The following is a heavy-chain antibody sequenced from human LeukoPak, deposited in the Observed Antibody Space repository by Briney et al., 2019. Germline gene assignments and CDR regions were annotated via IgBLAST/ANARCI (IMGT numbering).Heavy chain of an antibody. CDR2: ISSSGTTI. J-gene: IGHJ4*02. CDR1: GITVNNAW. V-gene: IGHV3-48*04. D-gene: IGHD3-16*01. Sequence: TGGSLRLSCAASGITVNNAWMNWVRQAPGKGPAWVSFISSSGTTIYYADSVKGRFTISRDNAKNSLYLQMNSLRAEDTAVYYCARDLGGGTGFDYWGQGTLVTVSS. CDR3: ARDLGGGTGFDY.